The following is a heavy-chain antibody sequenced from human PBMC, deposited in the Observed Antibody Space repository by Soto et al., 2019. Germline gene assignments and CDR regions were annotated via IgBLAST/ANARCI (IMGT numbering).Heavy chain of an antibody. D-gene: IGHD4-17*01. Sequence: SETLSLTCSVSGGSISDYYWSWIRQPPGKGLEWIGYIYYSGSTNYNPSLKSRVTISVDTSKNQFSLKLSSVTAADTAVYYCARGYYGDYNAFDIWGQGTMVTVSS. J-gene: IGHJ3*02. CDR3: ARGYYGDYNAFDI. CDR1: GGSISDYY. V-gene: IGHV4-59*01. CDR2: IYYSGST.